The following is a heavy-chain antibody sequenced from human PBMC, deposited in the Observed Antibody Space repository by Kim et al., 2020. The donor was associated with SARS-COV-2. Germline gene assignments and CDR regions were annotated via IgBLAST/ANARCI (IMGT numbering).Heavy chain of an antibody. Sequence: KSRVTISVDTSKNQFSLKLSSVTAADTAVYYCARAGPGIAAAGTRYYFDYWGQGTLVTVSS. CDR3: ARAGPGIAAAGTRYYFDY. J-gene: IGHJ4*02. V-gene: IGHV4-34*01. D-gene: IGHD6-13*01.